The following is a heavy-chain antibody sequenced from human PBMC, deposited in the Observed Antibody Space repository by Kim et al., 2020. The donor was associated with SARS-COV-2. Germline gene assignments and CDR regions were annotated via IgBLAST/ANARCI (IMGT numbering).Heavy chain of an antibody. CDR3: ARGAGGYRARKYSSGYFDAFDI. V-gene: IGHV4-34*01. J-gene: IGHJ3*02. CDR2: INHSGST. Sequence: SETLSLTCAVYGGSFSGYYWSWIRQPPGKGLEWIGEINHSGSTNYNPSLKSRVTISVDTSKNQFSLKLSSVTAADTAVYYCARGAGGYRARKYSSGYFDAFDIWGQGTMVTVSS. CDR1: GGSFSGYY. D-gene: IGHD3-22*01.